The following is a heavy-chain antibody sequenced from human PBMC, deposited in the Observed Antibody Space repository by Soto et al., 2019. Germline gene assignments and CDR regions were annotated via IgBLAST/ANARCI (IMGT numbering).Heavy chain of an antibody. V-gene: IGHV2-5*01. Sequence: SGPTLVNPTQTLTLTCTFSGFSLSTSGVGVGWIRQPPGNALEWLALIYWNDDKRYSPSLKSRLTITKDTSKNQVVLTMTNMDPVDTATYYCAHRPPDGSGWYKNWFDPWGQGTLVTVS. CDR3: AHRPPDGSGWYKNWFDP. CDR2: IYWNDDK. D-gene: IGHD6-19*01. J-gene: IGHJ5*02. CDR1: GFSLSTSGVG.